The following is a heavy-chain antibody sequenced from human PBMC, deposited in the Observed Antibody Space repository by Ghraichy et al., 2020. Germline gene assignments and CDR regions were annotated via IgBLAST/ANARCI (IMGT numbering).Heavy chain of an antibody. CDR3: ARDFSAAAGPLSFDP. CDR2: IIPIFGIA. J-gene: IGHJ5*02. V-gene: IGHV1-69*10. D-gene: IGHD6-13*01. CDR1: GGTFSSYA. Sequence: SVKVSCKASGGTFSSYAISWVRQAPGQGLEWMGGIIPIFGIANYAQKFQGRVTITADKSTSTAYMELSSLRSEDTAVYYCARDFSAAAGPLSFDPWGQGTLVTVSS.